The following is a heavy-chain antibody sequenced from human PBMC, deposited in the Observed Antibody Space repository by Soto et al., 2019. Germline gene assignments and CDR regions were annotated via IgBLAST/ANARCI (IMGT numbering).Heavy chain of an antibody. V-gene: IGHV1-3*01. Sequence: ASVKVSCKASGYTFTSYAMHWVRQAPGQRLEWMGWINAGNGNTKYSQKFQGRVTITRDTSASTAYMELSSLRSEDTAVYYCARRYYYFWCCLNDAFDIWGHGTMVTVS. CDR1: GYTFTSYA. J-gene: IGHJ3*02. CDR3: ARRYYYFWCCLNDAFDI. D-gene: IGHD3-3*01. CDR2: INAGNGNT.